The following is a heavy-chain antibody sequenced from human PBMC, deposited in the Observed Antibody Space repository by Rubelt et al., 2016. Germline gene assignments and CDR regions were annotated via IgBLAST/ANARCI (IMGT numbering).Heavy chain of an antibody. V-gene: IGHV1-46*01. CDR3: ARAASTVTTLLDLGY. D-gene: IGHD4-17*01. CDR1: GYTFTSYY. J-gene: IGHJ4*02. Sequence: QVQLVQSGAEVKKPGASVKVSCKASGYTFTSYYMHWVRQAPGQGLEWMGIINPSGGSTSYAQKSQGRVTMTRDTSTGTVYMELSSLRSEDTAVYYCARAASTVTTLLDLGYWGQGTLVTVSS. CDR2: INPSGGST.